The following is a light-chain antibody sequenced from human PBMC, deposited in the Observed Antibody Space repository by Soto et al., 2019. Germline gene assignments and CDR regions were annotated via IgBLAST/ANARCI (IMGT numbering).Light chain of an antibody. CDR3: QQYHSSPWT. Sequence: DIQMTQSPSTLSASVGDRFTLTCRASQSISSWLAWYQQKPGTAPKLLSYDASSLESGVPSRFSGSASGTDFTLTISSLQPDDFATYYCQQYHSSPWTFGQGTKVDIK. CDR2: DAS. V-gene: IGKV1-5*01. CDR1: QSISSW. J-gene: IGKJ1*01.